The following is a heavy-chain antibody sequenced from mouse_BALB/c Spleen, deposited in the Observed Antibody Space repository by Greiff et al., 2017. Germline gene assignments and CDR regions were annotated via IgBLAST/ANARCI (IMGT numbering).Heavy chain of an antibody. CDR3: ARFITTSRGAMDY. D-gene: IGHD1-1*01. J-gene: IGHJ4*01. CDR2: IDTSDSYT. CDR1: GYTFTDYW. V-gene: IGHV1-69*01. Sequence: QVQLQQPGAELVMPGASVKMSCKASGYTFTDYWMHWVKQRPGQGLEWIGAIDTSDSYTSYNQKFKGKATLTVDESSSTAYMQLSSLTSEDSAVYYCARFITTSRGAMDYWGQGTSVTVSS.